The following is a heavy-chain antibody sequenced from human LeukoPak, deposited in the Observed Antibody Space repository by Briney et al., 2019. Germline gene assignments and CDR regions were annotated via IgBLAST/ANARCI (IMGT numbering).Heavy chain of an antibody. V-gene: IGHV3-23*01. CDR2: ISGSGGST. CDR1: GFTFSSYA. D-gene: IGHD6-19*01. J-gene: IGHJ6*02. Sequence: GGSLRLSCAASGFTFSSYAMSWVRQAPGKGLEWVSAISGSGGSTYYADSVKGRFTISRDNSKNTLYLQMNSLRAEDTAVYYCAKANQEEQWLVQVYYGMDVWGQGTTVTVSS. CDR3: AKANQEEQWLVQVYYGMDV.